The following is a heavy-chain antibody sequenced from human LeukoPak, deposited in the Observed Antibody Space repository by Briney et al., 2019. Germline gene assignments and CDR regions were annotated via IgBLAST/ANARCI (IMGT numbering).Heavy chain of an antibody. CDR3: ARLWGFRPDGFDI. J-gene: IGHJ3*02. Sequence: GGSLRLSCAASGFTFSSYEMNWVRQAPGKGLEWVSYISSSGSTIYYADSVKGRFTISRDNAKNSLYLQMNSLRAEDTAVYYCARLWGFRPDGFDIWGQGTMVTVSS. D-gene: IGHD2-21*01. CDR1: GFTFSSYE. CDR2: ISSSGSTI. V-gene: IGHV3-48*03.